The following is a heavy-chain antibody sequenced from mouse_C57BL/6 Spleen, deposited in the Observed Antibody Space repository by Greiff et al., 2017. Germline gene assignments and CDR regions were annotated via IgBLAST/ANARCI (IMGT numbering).Heavy chain of an antibody. D-gene: IGHD4-1*01. CDR2: IDPSDSYT. Sequence: QFQLQQPGAELVMPGASVKLSCKASGYTFTSYWMHWVKQRPGQGLEWIGEIDPSDSYTNYNQKFKGKSTLTVDKSSSTAYMQLSSLTSEDSAVYCCARLSGIWYFDVWGTGTTVTVSS. CDR1: GYTFTSYW. CDR3: ARLSGIWYFDV. J-gene: IGHJ1*03. V-gene: IGHV1-69*01.